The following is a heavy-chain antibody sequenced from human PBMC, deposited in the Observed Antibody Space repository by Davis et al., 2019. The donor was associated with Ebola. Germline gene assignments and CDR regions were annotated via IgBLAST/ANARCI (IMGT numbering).Heavy chain of an antibody. V-gene: IGHV1-18*04. CDR1: GYTFTSYG. J-gene: IGHJ4*02. D-gene: IGHD3-9*01. Sequence: ASVKVSCMASGYTFTSYGIRWLRQAPGQGLAWMGWISAYNCNTNYAQKLQGRVTMTTDTSMSTAYMELRRLRSEDTDVYYCAISGADILPGYYNDDWGQGTLVTVSS. CDR2: ISAYNCNT. CDR3: AISGADILPGYYNDD.